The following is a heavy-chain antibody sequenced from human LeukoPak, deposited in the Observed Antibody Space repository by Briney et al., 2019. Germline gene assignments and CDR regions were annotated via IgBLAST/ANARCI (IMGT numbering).Heavy chain of an antibody. J-gene: IGHJ3*02. V-gene: IGHV4-61*01. D-gene: IGHD4-17*01. CDR3: AREPFYGDYSDAFDI. CDR2: IYYSGST. Sequence: SETLSLTCSVSGYSITSGYYWSWIRQPPGKGLEWIGYIYYSGSTNYNPSLKSRVTISVDTSKNQFSLKLSSVTAADTAVYYCAREPFYGDYSDAFDIWGRGTMVTVSS. CDR1: GYSITSGYY.